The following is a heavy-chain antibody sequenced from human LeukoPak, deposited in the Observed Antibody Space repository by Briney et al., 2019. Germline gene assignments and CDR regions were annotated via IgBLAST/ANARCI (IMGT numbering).Heavy chain of an antibody. D-gene: IGHD6-19*01. J-gene: IGHJ4*02. CDR2: ISGSGGST. CDR3: GIAVVGTYFDY. CDR1: GFTFSSYA. Sequence: GGSLRLSCAASGFTFSSYAMSWVRQAPGKGLEWVSAISGSGGSTYYADSVKGRFTISRDNSKNTLYLQMNSLRAEDTAVYYCGIAVVGTYFDYWGQGTLVTVSS. V-gene: IGHV3-23*01.